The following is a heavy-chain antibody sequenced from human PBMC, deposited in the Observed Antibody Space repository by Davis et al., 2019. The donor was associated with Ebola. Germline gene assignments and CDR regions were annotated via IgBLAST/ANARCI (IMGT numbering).Heavy chain of an antibody. Sequence: SLKISCAASGFTFSDYYMSWIRQAPGKGLEWVSYISSSGSTIYYADSVKGRFTISRDNAKNSLYLQMNSLRAEDTAVYYCARDPEVEGSSWYFDYWGQGTLVTVSS. CDR1: GFTFSDYY. CDR2: ISSSGSTI. V-gene: IGHV3-11*01. CDR3: ARDPEVEGSSWYFDY. D-gene: IGHD6-13*01. J-gene: IGHJ4*02.